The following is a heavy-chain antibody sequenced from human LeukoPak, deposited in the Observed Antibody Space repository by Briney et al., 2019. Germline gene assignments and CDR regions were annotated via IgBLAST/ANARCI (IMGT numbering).Heavy chain of an antibody. J-gene: IGHJ4*02. D-gene: IGHD5-24*01. V-gene: IGHV3-30*01. CDR3: ARDLSDEMATSVLDY. CDR2: ISYDGSNK. CDR1: GFTFSSYA. Sequence: PGRSLRPSCAASGFTFSSYAMHWVRQAPGKGLEWVAVISYDGSNKYYADSVKGRFTISRDNSKNTLYLQMNSLRAEDTAVYYCARDLSDEMATSVLDYWGQGTLVTVSS.